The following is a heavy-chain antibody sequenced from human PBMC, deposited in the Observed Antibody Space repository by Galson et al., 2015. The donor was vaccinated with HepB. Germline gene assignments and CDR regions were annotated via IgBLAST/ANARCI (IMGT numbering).Heavy chain of an antibody. Sequence: SLRLSCAASGFTFSSYSMNWVRQAPGKGLEWVSSISSSSSYIYYADSVTGRFTISRDNAKNSLYLQMNSLRAEDTAVYYCASLLAYCGGDCYSNYYYYGMDVWGQGTTVTVSS. J-gene: IGHJ6*02. CDR3: ASLLAYCGGDCYSNYYYYGMDV. D-gene: IGHD2-21*02. CDR1: GFTFSSYS. CDR2: ISSSSSYI. V-gene: IGHV3-21*01.